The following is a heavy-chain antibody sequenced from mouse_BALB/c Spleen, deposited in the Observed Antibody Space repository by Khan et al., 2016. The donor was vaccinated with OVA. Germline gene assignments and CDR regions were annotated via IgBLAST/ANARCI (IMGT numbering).Heavy chain of an antibody. D-gene: IGHD3-1*01. V-gene: IGHV5-6-3*01. CDR1: GFTFSSYG. CDR2: INRNGGYT. CDR3: TRGANKFPY. J-gene: IGHJ3*01. Sequence: EVELVESGGGLVQPGGSLKLSCAASGFTFSSYGMSWVHQNPDKRLELFATINRNGGYTYYPDSLKGRFTISRDNAKSTLYLQLSSLKSDETAMLYYTRGANKFPYWGQGTVVSVSA.